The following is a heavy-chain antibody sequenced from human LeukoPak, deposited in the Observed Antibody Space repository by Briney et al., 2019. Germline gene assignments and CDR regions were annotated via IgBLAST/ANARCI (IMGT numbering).Heavy chain of an antibody. CDR1: GGSISSGDYY. CDR2: IYYSGST. Sequence: PSETLSLTCTVSGGSISSGDYYWSWIRQPPGKGLEWIGYIYYSGSTYYNPSLKSRVTISVDTSKNQFSLKLSSVTAADTAVYYCAREESYCGGDCQDAFDIWGQGTMVTVSS. CDR3: AREESYCGGDCQDAFDI. D-gene: IGHD2-21*02. V-gene: IGHV4-30-4*01. J-gene: IGHJ3*02.